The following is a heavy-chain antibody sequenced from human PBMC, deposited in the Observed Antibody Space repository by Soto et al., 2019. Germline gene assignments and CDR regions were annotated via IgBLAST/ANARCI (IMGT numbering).Heavy chain of an antibody. V-gene: IGHV4-59*01. D-gene: IGHD6-13*01. Sequence: PSETLSLTCTVSGGSISSYYWSWIRQPPGKGLEWIGYIYYSGSTNYNPSLKSRVTISVDTSKNQFSLKLSSVTAADTAVYYCASSRQQLRYYYFDYWGQGTLVTVSS. CDR1: GGSISSYY. J-gene: IGHJ4*02. CDR2: IYYSGST. CDR3: ASSRQQLRYYYFDY.